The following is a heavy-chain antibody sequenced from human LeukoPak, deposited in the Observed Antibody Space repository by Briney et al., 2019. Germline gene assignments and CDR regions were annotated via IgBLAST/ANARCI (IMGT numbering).Heavy chain of an antibody. Sequence: SETLPLTCTVSGGSITSYYWSWIRQPPGKGLEWIGYIYYIGNTNYNPALKSRVTISVDTSKNQLSLKLSSVTAADTAVYFCARGGSGWPYPDYRGQGTLVTVSS. CDR2: IYYIGNT. V-gene: IGHV4-59*01. CDR1: GGSITSYY. J-gene: IGHJ4*02. CDR3: ARGGSGWPYPDY. D-gene: IGHD6-19*01.